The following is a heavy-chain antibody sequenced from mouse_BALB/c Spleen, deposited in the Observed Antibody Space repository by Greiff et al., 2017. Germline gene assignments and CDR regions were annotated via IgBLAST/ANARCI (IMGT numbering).Heavy chain of an antibody. CDR1: GFNIKDYY. CDR3: ARLYYGSSYGAMDY. V-gene: IGHV14-1*02. D-gene: IGHD1-1*01. J-gene: IGHJ4*01. Sequence: VHVKQSGAELVRPGALVKLSCKASGFNIKDYYMHWVKQRPEQGLEWIGWIDPENGNTIYDPKFQGKASITADTSSNTAYLQLSSLTSEDTAVYYCARLYYGSSYGAMDYWGQGTSVTVSS. CDR2: IDPENGNT.